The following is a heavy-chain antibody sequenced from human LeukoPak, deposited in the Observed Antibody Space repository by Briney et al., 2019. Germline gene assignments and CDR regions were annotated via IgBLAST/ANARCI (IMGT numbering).Heavy chain of an antibody. D-gene: IGHD3-10*01. V-gene: IGHV3-23*01. Sequence: GGSLRLSCAASGFTFSSYSMNWVRQAPGKGLDWVSAISGSGGSTYYAESAKGRFTISRDNSKNTLYLQMNSLRAEDTAEYYCAKDRGYGSGGYYGTYYFDYWGQGTLVTVSS. CDR2: ISGSGGST. J-gene: IGHJ4*02. CDR1: GFTFSSYS. CDR3: AKDRGYGSGGYYGTYYFDY.